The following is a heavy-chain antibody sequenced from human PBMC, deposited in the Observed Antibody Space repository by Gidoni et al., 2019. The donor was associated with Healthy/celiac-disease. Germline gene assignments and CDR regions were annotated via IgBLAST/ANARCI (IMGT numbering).Heavy chain of an antibody. CDR1: GGSISSYY. CDR2: IYYSGST. Sequence: QVQLQESGPGLVKHSETLSLTCTVSGGSISSYYWSWIRQPPGKVLVWIGYIYYSGSTNYTPSLKCRVTISVDTSKNQFSLNLSSVTAADTAVYYCARGSTMPIYYYYYGMDVWGQGTTVTVSS. D-gene: IGHD2-2*01. V-gene: IGHV4-59*01. CDR3: ARGSTMPIYYYYYGMDV. J-gene: IGHJ6*02.